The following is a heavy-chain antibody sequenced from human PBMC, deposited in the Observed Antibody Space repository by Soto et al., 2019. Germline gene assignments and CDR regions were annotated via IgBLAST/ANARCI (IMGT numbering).Heavy chain of an antibody. CDR1: GYTFTSYA. J-gene: IGHJ4*02. CDR3: ARSIMVVTALDY. CDR2: INAGNGNT. Sequence: QVQLVQSGAEEKKPGASVKVSCKASGYTFTSYAMHWVRQAPGQRLEWMGWINAGNGNTKYSQKFQGRVTITRDTAASTAYMELSSLRSEDTAVYYCARSIMVVTALDYWGQGTLVTVSS. V-gene: IGHV1-3*05. D-gene: IGHD2-21*02.